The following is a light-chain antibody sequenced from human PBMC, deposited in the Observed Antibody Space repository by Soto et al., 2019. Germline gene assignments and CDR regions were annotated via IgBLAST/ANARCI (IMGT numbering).Light chain of an antibody. V-gene: IGKV3-20*01. CDR2: GTS. CDR1: QSVSSKY. CDR3: QQYGSSLFT. J-gene: IGKJ3*01. Sequence: EIVLTQSPGTLPLSPGERATLSCRASQSVSSKYLAWYQQKPGQAPRVLIYGTSIRASGVPERFSGGGSGTDFTLTITRLEPEDFAVYYCQQYGSSLFTFGPGTKWIS.